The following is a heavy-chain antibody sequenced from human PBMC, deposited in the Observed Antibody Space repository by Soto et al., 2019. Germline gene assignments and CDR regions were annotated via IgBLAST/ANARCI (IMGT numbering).Heavy chain of an antibody. D-gene: IGHD3-9*01. CDR2: INHSGSA. J-gene: IGHJ6*02. CDR3: AGGPMKRYLAWLRHNGMDV. V-gene: IGHV4-34*01. CDR1: GGSFSGYY. Sequence: QVQLQQWGAGLLKPSGTLSLTCAVYGGSFSGYYWSWIRQPPGKGLEWIGEINHSGSANYNSSLKSRVTISVDTSKNQFSLNLNSVIAADTAVYYCAGGPMKRYLAWLRHNGMDVWGQGTTVTVSS.